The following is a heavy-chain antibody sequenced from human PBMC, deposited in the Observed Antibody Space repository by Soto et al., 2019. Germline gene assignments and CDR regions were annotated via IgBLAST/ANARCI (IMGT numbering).Heavy chain of an antibody. V-gene: IGHV4-59*01. CDR1: GGSISSYY. CDR3: ARALPRSHHDY. J-gene: IGHJ4*02. CDR2: IYYSGST. Sequence: SETLSLTCTVSGGSISSYYWSWIRQPPGKGLEWIGYIYYSGSTNYNPSLKSRVTISVDTSKNQFSLKLSSVTAADTAVYYCARALPRSHHDYWGQGTLVTVSS.